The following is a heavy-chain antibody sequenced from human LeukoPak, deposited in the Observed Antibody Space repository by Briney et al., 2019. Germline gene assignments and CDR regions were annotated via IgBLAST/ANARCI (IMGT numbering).Heavy chain of an antibody. CDR3: ARADLDTVFYF. D-gene: IGHD5-18*01. V-gene: IGHV4-31*11. J-gene: IGHJ4*02. CDR1: GGSIGSGTAY. CDR2: ISYGGST. Sequence: SETLCLTCAVSGGSIGSGTAYWSWIRQHPGKGLEWNGYISYGGSTYYNPSLKTRLTISVDTPRNQFSLKQDSVTAADTAVYYCARADLDTVFYFWGRGTLVTVSS.